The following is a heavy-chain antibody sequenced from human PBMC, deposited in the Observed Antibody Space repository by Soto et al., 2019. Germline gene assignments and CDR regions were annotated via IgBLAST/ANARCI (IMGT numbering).Heavy chain of an antibody. D-gene: IGHD4-17*01. Sequence: QVLLLQSGSEVKKAGSSVKVSCKASGDAFKSYAIHWVRQAPGQGLEYMGRIIPSYDRTKYAQKFQGRLSLTADMYTSTVYMELRSLRSEDTAVYYCARDPTSDYGDDTFDYWGQGTKVIVSS. CDR1: GDAFKSYA. V-gene: IGHV1-69*06. CDR3: ARDPTSDYGDDTFDY. CDR2: IIPSYDRT. J-gene: IGHJ4*02.